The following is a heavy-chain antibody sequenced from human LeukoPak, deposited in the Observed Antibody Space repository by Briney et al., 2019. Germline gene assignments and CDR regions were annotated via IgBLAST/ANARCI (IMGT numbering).Heavy chain of an antibody. CDR1: GFSFSDYY. D-gene: IGHD2/OR15-2a*01. CDR2: ISSSSSYI. V-gene: IGHV3-21*01. Sequence: GGSLRLSCAASGFSFSDYYMSWVRQAPGKGLEWVSSISSSSSYIYYADSVKGRFTISRDNAKNSLYLQMNSLRAEDTAVYYCARDAVIGDYFDYWGQGTLVTVSS. J-gene: IGHJ4*02. CDR3: ARDAVIGDYFDY.